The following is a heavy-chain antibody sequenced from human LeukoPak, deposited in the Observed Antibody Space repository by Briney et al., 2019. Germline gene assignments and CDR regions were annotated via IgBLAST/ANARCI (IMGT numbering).Heavy chain of an antibody. CDR2: IKQDGSEK. V-gene: IGHV3-7*01. CDR3: ANHFMVRGVPLANWFDP. D-gene: IGHD3-10*01. Sequence: GGSLRLSCAASGFTFSSYWMNWVRQAPGTGLEWVANIKQDGSEKYYVDSVKGRITISRDNAKNSLYLQMNSLRVEDTAVYYCANHFMVRGVPLANWFDPWGQGTLVTVSS. J-gene: IGHJ5*02. CDR1: GFTFSSYW.